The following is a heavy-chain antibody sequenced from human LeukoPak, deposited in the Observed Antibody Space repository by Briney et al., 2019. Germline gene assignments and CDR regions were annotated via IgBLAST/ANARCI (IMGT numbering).Heavy chain of an antibody. V-gene: IGHV3-74*01. J-gene: IGHJ4*02. CDR2: INTDGSST. CDR3: ARVLTGTASIIDY. Sequence: GSLRLSCAASGFTFSGSWMHWVRQAPGKGLVWVSRINTDGSSTTYADSVKGRFTISRVNAKNTLYLQMNSLRAEDTAVYYCARVLTGTASIIDYWGQGTLVTVSS. CDR1: GFTFSGSW. D-gene: IGHD1-20*01.